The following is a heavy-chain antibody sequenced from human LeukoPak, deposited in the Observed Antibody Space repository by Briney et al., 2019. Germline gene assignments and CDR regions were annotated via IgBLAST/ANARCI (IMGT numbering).Heavy chain of an antibody. J-gene: IGHJ4*02. Sequence: GGSLRLSCAASGFTFSSSRMNWVRQAPGKGLEWVSYISSSGSTIYYADSVKGRFTISRDNAKNSLYLQMNSLRAEDTAVYYCAREVTARIAVAKPFDYWGQGTLVTVSS. CDR1: GFTFSSSR. CDR3: AREVTARIAVAKPFDY. V-gene: IGHV3-48*03. CDR2: ISSSGSTI. D-gene: IGHD6-19*01.